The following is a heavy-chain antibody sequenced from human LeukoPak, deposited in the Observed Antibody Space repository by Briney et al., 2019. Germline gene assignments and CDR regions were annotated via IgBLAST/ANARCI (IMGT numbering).Heavy chain of an antibody. J-gene: IGHJ4*02. CDR2: IIPIFGTA. CDR3: ARAPHYYYDSPLDY. CDR1: GGTFSSYA. Sequence: SVKVSCKASGGTFSSYAISWVRQAPGQGLEWMGRIIPIFGTANYAQKFQGRVTITTDESTSTAYMGLSSLRSEDTAVYYCARAPHYYYDSPLDYWGQGTLVTVSS. D-gene: IGHD3-22*01. V-gene: IGHV1-69*05.